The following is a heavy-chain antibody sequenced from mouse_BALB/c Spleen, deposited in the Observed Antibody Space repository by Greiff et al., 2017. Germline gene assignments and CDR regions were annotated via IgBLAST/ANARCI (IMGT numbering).Heavy chain of an antibody. Sequence: VQLKESGAELVKPGASVKLSCTASGFNIKDTYMHWVKQRPEQGLEWIGRIDPANGNTKYDPKFQGKATITADTSSNTAYLQLSSLTSEDTAVYYCAREGGYDWFAYWGQGTLVTVSA. CDR2: IDPANGNT. CDR1: GFNIKDTY. D-gene: IGHD2-2*01. J-gene: IGHJ3*01. CDR3: AREGGYDWFAY. V-gene: IGHV14-3*02.